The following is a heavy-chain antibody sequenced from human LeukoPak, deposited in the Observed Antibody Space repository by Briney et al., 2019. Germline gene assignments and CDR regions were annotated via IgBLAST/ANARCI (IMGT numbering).Heavy chain of an antibody. CDR3: ARSPDGFDY. CDR2: IKQDGSEI. V-gene: IGHV3-7*03. J-gene: IGHJ4*02. Sequence: AGGSLRLSCAASGFSLSSYWMSWVRQAPGKVLEWVANIKQDGSEIFYAGSVKGRFTISRDNAKNSLYLQMNSLRAEDTAVYYCARSPDGFDYWGRGTLVTVSS. CDR1: GFSLSSYW. D-gene: IGHD5-24*01.